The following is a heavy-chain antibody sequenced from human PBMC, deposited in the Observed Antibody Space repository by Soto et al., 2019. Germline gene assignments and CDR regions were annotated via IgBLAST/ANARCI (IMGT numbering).Heavy chain of an antibody. Sequence: GSLRLSCAASGFTFSSYSMNWVRQAPGKGLEWVSYISSSSSTIYYADSVKGRFTISRDNAKNSLYLQMNSPRAEDTAVYYCAREYSSGWEDYYYYYYMEVWGKGTTVTVSS. CDR1: GFTFSSYS. J-gene: IGHJ6*03. CDR3: AREYSSGWEDYYYYYYMEV. V-gene: IGHV3-48*01. D-gene: IGHD6-19*01. CDR2: ISSSSSTI.